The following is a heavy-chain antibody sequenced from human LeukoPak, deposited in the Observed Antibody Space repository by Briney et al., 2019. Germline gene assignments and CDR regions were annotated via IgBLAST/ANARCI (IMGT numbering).Heavy chain of an antibody. CDR2: INPNSGGT. D-gene: IGHD2-2*02. V-gene: IGHV1-2*02. CDR3: ARDMITGPYRSSTSCYTGNWYFDL. CDR1: GYTFTGYY. Sequence: ASVKVSCKASGYTFTGYYMHWVRQAPGQGLEWMGWINPNSGGTNYAQKFQGRVAMTRDTSISTAYMELSRLRSDDTAVYYCARDMITGPYRSSTSCYTGNWYFDLWGRGTLVTVSS. J-gene: IGHJ2*01.